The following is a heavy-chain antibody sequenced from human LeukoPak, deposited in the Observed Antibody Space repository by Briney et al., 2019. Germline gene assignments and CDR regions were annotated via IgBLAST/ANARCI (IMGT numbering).Heavy chain of an antibody. V-gene: IGHV3-23*01. CDR2: ISGSGSGGST. CDR1: GFTFSSYW. Sequence: GGSLRLSCAASGFTFSSYWMSWVRQAPGKGLEWVSSISGSGSGGSTYYADSVKGRFTISRDNSKNTLYLQMNSLIAEDTAVYYCAKSGYNRFDYWGQGTRVTVSS. J-gene: IGHJ4*02. CDR3: AKSGYNRFDY. D-gene: IGHD5-24*01.